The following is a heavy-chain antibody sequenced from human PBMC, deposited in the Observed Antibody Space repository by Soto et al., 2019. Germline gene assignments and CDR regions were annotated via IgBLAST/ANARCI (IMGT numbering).Heavy chain of an antibody. CDR1: GYTFTTYG. CDR2: INPLKGDT. Sequence: QAQLVQSGGEMKKAGASVKVSCKASGYTFTTYGITWVRQAPGQGLDWMGWINPLKGDTKSAANFQDRVTMTTDTSTRTAYMELRSLSSDDTAGYYCARVKVPAAVLGAFDVWGQGTLVTVSS. CDR3: ARVKVPAAVLGAFDV. D-gene: IGHD2-2*01. J-gene: IGHJ3*01. V-gene: IGHV1-18*01.